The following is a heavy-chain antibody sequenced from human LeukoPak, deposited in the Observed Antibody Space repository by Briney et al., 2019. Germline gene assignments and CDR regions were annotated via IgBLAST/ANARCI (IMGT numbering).Heavy chain of an antibody. J-gene: IGHJ4*02. CDR3: ARENRMVRGVRKGGGHHDY. CDR2: IYYSGST. V-gene: IGHV4-34*01. D-gene: IGHD3-10*01. CDR1: GGSFSGYY. Sequence: PSETLSLTCAVYGGSFSGYYWSWIRQPPGKGLEWIGSIYYSGSTYYNPSLKSRVTISVDTSKNQFSLKLSSVTAADTAVYYCARENRMVRGVRKGGGHHDYWGQGTLVTVSS.